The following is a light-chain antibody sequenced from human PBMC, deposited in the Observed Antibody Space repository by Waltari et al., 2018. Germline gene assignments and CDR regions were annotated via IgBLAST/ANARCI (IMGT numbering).Light chain of an antibody. V-gene: IGLV3-1*01. Sequence: SYEVTQPPSVSVSPGQTASITCSGNALRHKYVCWYQRRPGQSPVLFLNKDVKRPSGLPARISGSKSGNTATRTISGTQSMDDADYYCHVWDNGIVMFGGGTKLTVL. CDR3: HVWDNGIVM. J-gene: IGLJ3*02. CDR1: ALRHKY. CDR2: KDV.